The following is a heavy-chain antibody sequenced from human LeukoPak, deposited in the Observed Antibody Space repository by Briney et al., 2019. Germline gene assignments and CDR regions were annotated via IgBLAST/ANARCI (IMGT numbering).Heavy chain of an antibody. V-gene: IGHV4-34*01. J-gene: IGHJ6*03. CDR2: INHSGST. CDR3: ATSYSSGWYAGYYYYMDV. D-gene: IGHD6-19*01. CDR1: GGSFSGCY. Sequence: SETLSLTCAVYGGSFSGCYWSWIRQPPGKGLEWIGEINHSGSTNYNPSLKSRVTISVDTSKNQFSLKLSSVTAADTAVYYCATSYSSGWYAGYYYYMDVRGKGTTVTVSS.